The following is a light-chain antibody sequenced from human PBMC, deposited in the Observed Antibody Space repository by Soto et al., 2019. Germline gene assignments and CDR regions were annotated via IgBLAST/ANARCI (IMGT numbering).Light chain of an antibody. CDR2: DVT. Sequence: QSALTQPRSVSGAPGQSVTISCTGTSSDVGGYNYVSWYQQHPAKAPKLLIYDVTKRPSGVPDRFSGSKSGNTASLIISGLQADDEADYSCCSYAGTYPIYVFGTGTKLTVL. J-gene: IGLJ1*01. CDR1: SSDVGGYNY. CDR3: CSYAGTYPIYV. V-gene: IGLV2-11*01.